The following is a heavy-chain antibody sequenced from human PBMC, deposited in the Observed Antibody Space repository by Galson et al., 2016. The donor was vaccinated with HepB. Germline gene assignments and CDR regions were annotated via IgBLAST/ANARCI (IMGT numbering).Heavy chain of an antibody. D-gene: IGHD2-21*02. V-gene: IGHV3-53*01. Sequence: SLRLSCAASGFTFYNYAMDWVCQAPGKGLEWVSVIYSGGGTYYADSVKGRFTISRDNSKNTLYLQMNSLRAEDTAVYYCARGRYCGGDCYSSDYWGQGTLVTVSS. J-gene: IGHJ4*02. CDR2: IYSGGGT. CDR1: GFTFYNYA. CDR3: ARGRYCGGDCYSSDY.